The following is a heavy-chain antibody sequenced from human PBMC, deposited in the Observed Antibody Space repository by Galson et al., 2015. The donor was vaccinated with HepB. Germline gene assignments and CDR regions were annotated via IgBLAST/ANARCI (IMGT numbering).Heavy chain of an antibody. Sequence: SVKVSCKASGGTFSSYAISWVRQAPGQGLEWMGGIIPIFGTANYAQKFQGRVTITADESTSTAYMELSSLRSEDTAVYYCARVARGRSHYDFWSGYYGGWFDPWGQGTLVTVSS. D-gene: IGHD3-3*01. CDR1: GGTFSSYA. CDR3: ARVARGRSHYDFWSGYYGGWFDP. J-gene: IGHJ5*02. CDR2: IIPIFGTA. V-gene: IGHV1-69*13.